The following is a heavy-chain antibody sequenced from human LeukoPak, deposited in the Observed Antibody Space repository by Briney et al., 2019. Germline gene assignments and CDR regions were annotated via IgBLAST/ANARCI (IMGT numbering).Heavy chain of an antibody. CDR2: IYSGGST. V-gene: IGHV3-66*01. Sequence: GGSLRLSCAASGFTVSSNYMSWVRQAPGKGLEWVSVIYSGGSTYYADSVKGRFTISRDNAKNSLYLQMNSLRAEDTALYYCARDSGYCSGGSCTYYFDYWGQGTLVTVSS. CDR1: GFTVSSNY. CDR3: ARDSGYCSGGSCTYYFDY. J-gene: IGHJ4*02. D-gene: IGHD2-15*01.